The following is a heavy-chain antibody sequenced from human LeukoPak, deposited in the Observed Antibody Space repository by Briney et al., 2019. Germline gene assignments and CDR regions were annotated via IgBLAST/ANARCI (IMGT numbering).Heavy chain of an antibody. CDR1: VYTYTSYY. Sequence: ASVKVSCKASVYTYTSYYMHCVRQAPEQALGWMGWINPNSGGTNYAQKLQGRVTMTRDTSNSTAYMELSRLRSDDTAVYYCAKVCGDYVADAFDIWGQGTMVTVSS. V-gene: IGHV1-2*02. CDR3: AKVCGDYVADAFDI. CDR2: INPNSGGT. J-gene: IGHJ3*02. D-gene: IGHD4-17*01.